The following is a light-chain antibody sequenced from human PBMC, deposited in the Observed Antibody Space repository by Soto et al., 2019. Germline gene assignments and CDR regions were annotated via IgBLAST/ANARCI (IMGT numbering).Light chain of an antibody. CDR1: SSDVGGYNY. CDR3: ISYTTSSTLHVV. J-gene: IGLJ2*01. CDR2: GIS. Sequence: QSALTQPASVSGSPGQSITISCTGTSSDVGGYNYVSWYQQHPGKAPKLMIYGISDRPSGVSNRFSGSKSGNTASLTISGLQAEDEADYYCISYTTSSTLHVVFGGGTKLTV. V-gene: IGLV2-14*01.